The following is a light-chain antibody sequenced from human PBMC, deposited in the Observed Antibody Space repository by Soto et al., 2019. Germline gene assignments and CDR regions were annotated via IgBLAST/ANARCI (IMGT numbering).Light chain of an antibody. J-gene: IGLJ2*01. CDR1: NVGSKS. V-gene: IGLV3-21*04. CDR2: YDD. CDR3: QVWDSSSDHVV. Sequence: SYELTQPPSVSVAPGKTARITCGGNNVGSKSVHWYQQKPGQAPVLVIYYDDDRPSGIPERFSGSNSESTATLTISRVEAGDEADYYCQVWDSSSDHVVFGGGTKLTVL.